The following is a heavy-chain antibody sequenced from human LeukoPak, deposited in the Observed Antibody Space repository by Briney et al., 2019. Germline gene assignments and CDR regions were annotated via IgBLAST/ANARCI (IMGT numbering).Heavy chain of an antibody. V-gene: IGHV3-30*18. CDR1: GFTFSSYG. J-gene: IGHJ4*02. Sequence: PGGSLRLSCAASGFTFSSYGMHWVRQAPGKGLEWVAVISYDGSNKYYADSVKGRFTISGDNSKNTLYLQMNSLRAEDTAVYYCVKASELVSLLWFGDGNPDYWGQGTLVTVSS. CDR2: ISYDGSNK. D-gene: IGHD3-10*01. CDR3: VKASELVSLLWFGDGNPDY.